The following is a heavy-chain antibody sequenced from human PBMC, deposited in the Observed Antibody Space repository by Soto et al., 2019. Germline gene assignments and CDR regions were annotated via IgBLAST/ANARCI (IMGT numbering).Heavy chain of an antibody. CDR2: MNPNSGNT. Sequence: ASVKVSCKASGYTFTSYDINWVRQATGQGLEWMGWMNPNSGNTGYAQKFQGRVTMTRNTSISTAYMELSSLRSEDTAVYYCARGAPLLWIQHTSPILRYFDWLYYYMDVWGKGTTVPVSS. J-gene: IGHJ6*03. CDR1: GYTFTSYD. D-gene: IGHD3-9*01. CDR3: ARGAPLLWIQHTSPILRYFDWLYYYMDV. V-gene: IGHV1-8*01.